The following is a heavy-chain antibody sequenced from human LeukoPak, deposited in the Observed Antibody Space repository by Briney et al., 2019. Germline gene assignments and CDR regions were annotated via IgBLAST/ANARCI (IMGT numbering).Heavy chain of an antibody. CDR1: GDSISSYY. V-gene: IGHV4-59*08. D-gene: IGHD4-17*01. CDR3: AHDYGEEEGYFQH. J-gene: IGHJ1*01. CDR2: MYYTGST. Sequence: ETLSLTCTVSGDSISSYYWSWIRQLPGKGLEWIGYMYYTGSTTYNPSLKSRVIMSVDTSKNQLSLKLSSVTAADTAVYYCAHDYGEEEGYFQHWGQGTLVTVSS.